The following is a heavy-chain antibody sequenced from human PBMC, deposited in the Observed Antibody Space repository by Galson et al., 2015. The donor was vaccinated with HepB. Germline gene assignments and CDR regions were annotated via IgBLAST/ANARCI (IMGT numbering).Heavy chain of an antibody. CDR2: IIPILGIA. Sequence: SVKVSCKASGGTFSSYTISWVRQAPGQGLEWMGRIIPILGIANYAQKFQGRVTITADKSTSTAYMELSSLRSEDTAVYYCARGKRGLYGSGSITDYWGQGTLVTVSS. CDR3: ARGKRGLYGSGSITDY. V-gene: IGHV1-69*02. J-gene: IGHJ4*02. D-gene: IGHD3-10*01. CDR1: GGTFSSYT.